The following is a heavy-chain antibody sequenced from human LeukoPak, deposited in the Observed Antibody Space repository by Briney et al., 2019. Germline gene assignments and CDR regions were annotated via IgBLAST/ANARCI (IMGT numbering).Heavy chain of an antibody. CDR1: GGSISSYY. Sequence: SETLSLTCTVSGGSISSYYWSWIRQPPGKGLEWIGYIYYSGSTNYNPSLKSRVTISVDTSKNQFSLRLSSVTAADTAVYYCARVGYTSGWTETYFDSWGQGTLVTVSS. CDR2: IYYSGST. CDR3: ARVGYTSGWTETYFDS. D-gene: IGHD6-19*01. V-gene: IGHV4-59*01. J-gene: IGHJ4*02.